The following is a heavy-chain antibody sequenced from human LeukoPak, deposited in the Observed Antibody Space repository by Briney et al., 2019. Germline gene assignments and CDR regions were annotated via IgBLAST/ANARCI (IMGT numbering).Heavy chain of an antibody. CDR3: ARDREVVSEGAFDI. CDR2: IIPIFGTA. D-gene: IGHD2-15*01. J-gene: IGHJ3*02. Sequence: ASVKVSCKASGGTFSSYAISWVRQAPGQGLEWMGGIIPIFGTANYAQKFQGRVTITADESTSTAYMELSSLRSEDTVVYYCARDREVVSEGAFDIWGQGTMVTVSS. CDR1: GGTFSSYA. V-gene: IGHV1-69*13.